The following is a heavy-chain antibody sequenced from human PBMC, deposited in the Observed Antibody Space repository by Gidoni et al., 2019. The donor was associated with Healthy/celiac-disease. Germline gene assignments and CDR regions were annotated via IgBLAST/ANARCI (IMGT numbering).Heavy chain of an antibody. V-gene: IGHV3-21*01. D-gene: IGHD3-10*01. Sequence: DVQLVESGGGLVKPGGSLRLSFAASGFTFISYSMNWVRQAPGKGLEWVSSISSSSSYIYYADSVKGRFTISRDNAKNSLYLQMNSRRAEDTAVYYCASRGVIPYWGQGTLVTVSS. CDR1: GFTFISYS. CDR2: ISSSSSYI. J-gene: IGHJ4*02. CDR3: ASRGVIPY.